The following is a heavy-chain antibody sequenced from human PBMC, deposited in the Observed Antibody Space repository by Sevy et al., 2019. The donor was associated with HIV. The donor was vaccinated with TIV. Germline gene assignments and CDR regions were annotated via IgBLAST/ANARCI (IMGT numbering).Heavy chain of an antibody. D-gene: IGHD3-3*01. Sequence: ASVKVSCKASGGTFTNHAINWVRQAPGQGLEWMGGFFPMSGTTNYAPSFQGRITMTADTSTSVSYMELTSLRSEDTAVYYCAKSGLVEWSTRVWWFDAWGQGSLVTVSS. V-gene: IGHV1-69*06. J-gene: IGHJ5*02. CDR2: FFPMSGTT. CDR3: AKSGLVEWSTRVWWFDA. CDR1: GGTFTNHA.